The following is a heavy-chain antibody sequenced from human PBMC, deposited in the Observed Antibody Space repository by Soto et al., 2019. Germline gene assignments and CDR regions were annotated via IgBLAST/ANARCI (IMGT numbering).Heavy chain of an antibody. J-gene: IGHJ6*02. CDR1: GFTFSSYA. D-gene: IGHD3-10*01. Sequence: EVQLLESGGGLVQPGGSLRLSCAASGFTFSSYAMSWVRQAPGKGLEWVSAISGSGGSTYYADSVKGRFTISRDNSKNTLYLQMNSLRAEDTAVYYCAKDPSVVLLWIGESYGMDVWGQGTTVTVSS. CDR2: ISGSGGST. V-gene: IGHV3-23*01. CDR3: AKDPSVVLLWIGESYGMDV.